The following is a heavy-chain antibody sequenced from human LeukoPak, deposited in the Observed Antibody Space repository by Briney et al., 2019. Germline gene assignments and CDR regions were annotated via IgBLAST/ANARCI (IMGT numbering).Heavy chain of an antibody. CDR3: ARSQGRGMDV. V-gene: IGHV3-30*14. Sequence: GGSLRLSCAASGFTFSSYTMHWVRQAPGKGLEWVAAISDDGDNVYHSDSVKGRLTISRDNSKNTLYLQMNSLRAEDTAVYYCARSQGRGMDVWGQGTTVTVSS. J-gene: IGHJ6*02. CDR2: ISDDGDNV. CDR1: GFTFSSYT. D-gene: IGHD3-10*01.